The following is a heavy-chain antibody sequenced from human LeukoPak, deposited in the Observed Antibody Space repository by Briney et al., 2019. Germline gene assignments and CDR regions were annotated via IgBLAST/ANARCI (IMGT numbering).Heavy chain of an antibody. V-gene: IGHV1-2*02. CDR1: RYTFTGYY. Sequence: ASVKVSCKASRYTFTGYYMHWVRQAPGQGLEWMGWINPNSGDTNYAQKFQGRVTMTRDTSISTGYMELSRLRSDDTAVYYCAGHWGSNDAFDIWGQGTMVTVPS. CDR2: INPNSGDT. D-gene: IGHD7-27*01. CDR3: AGHWGSNDAFDI. J-gene: IGHJ3*02.